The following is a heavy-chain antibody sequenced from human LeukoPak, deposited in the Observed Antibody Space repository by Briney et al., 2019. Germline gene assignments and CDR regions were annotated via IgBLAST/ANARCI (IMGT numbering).Heavy chain of an antibody. Sequence: GGSLRLSCAASGFSFSPYWMSWVRQGPGKGLDWVASINLDGSSTPYVDSVKGRFTISRDNAQNSLYLQMNSLSAEDTAVYYCARLFGGVTTFDYWGQGTLVTVSS. J-gene: IGHJ4*02. CDR3: ARLFGGVTTFDY. CDR2: INLDGSST. D-gene: IGHD4-17*01. CDR1: GFSFSPYW. V-gene: IGHV3-7*01.